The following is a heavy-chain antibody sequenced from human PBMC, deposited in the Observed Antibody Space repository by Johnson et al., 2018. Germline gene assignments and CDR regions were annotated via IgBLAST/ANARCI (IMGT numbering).Heavy chain of an antibody. J-gene: IGHJ6*02. V-gene: IGHV3-9*01. CDR3: AKDGVTTDYYYYGMDV. D-gene: IGHD4-11*01. Sequence: VQLVESGGGLVQPGRSLRLSCAASGFTFDDYAMHWVRQAPGKGLEWVSGISWNSGSIGCADSVKGRFTISRDNAKNSLYLQMKSLRAEDTALYSCAKDGVTTDYYYYGMDVWGQGTTVTVSS. CDR1: GFTFDDYA. CDR2: ISWNSGSI.